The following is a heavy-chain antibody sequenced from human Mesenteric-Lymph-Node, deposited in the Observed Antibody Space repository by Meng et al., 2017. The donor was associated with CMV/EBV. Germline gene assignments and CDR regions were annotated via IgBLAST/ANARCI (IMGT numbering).Heavy chain of an antibody. D-gene: IGHD3-22*01. CDR1: GFSVGTNY. V-gene: IGHV3-53*01. CDR3: ARPYYYDSSGIDY. Sequence: GESLKISCAASGFSVGTNYMSWVRQAPGKGLEWVSVIHGDGRIAFYADSVKGRFTISRDNAKNSLYLQMNSLRAEDTAVYYCARPYYYDSSGIDYWGQGTLVTVSS. CDR2: IHGDGRIA. J-gene: IGHJ4*02.